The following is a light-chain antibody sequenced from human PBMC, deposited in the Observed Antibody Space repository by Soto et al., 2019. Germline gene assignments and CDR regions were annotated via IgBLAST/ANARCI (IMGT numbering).Light chain of an antibody. Sequence: PGDRATLSCRASQGVGSYLAWYQQKPGQAPRLLIYDASNRATGIPARFSGSGSGTDFTLTISSLEPEDFVLYYCQQRSNWPPESTFGQGTKLEIK. V-gene: IGKV3-11*01. CDR2: DAS. J-gene: IGKJ2*01. CDR1: QGVGSY. CDR3: QQRSNWPPEST.